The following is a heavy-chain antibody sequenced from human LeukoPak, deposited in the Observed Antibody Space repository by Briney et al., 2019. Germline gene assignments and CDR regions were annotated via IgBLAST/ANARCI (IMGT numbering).Heavy chain of an antibody. CDR1: GSTFSSYS. J-gene: IGHJ4*02. D-gene: IGHD6-13*01. CDR2: ISSSSSYI. V-gene: IGHV3-21*01. CDR3: ASEAAAGT. Sequence: GGSLRLSCAASGSTFSSYSMNRVRQAPGKGLEWVSSISSSSSYIYYADSVKGRFTISRDNAKNSLYLQMNSLRAEDTAVYYCASEAAAGTGGQGTLVTVSS.